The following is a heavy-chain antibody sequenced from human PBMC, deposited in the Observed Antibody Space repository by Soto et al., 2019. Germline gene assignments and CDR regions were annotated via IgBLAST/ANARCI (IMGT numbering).Heavy chain of an antibody. V-gene: IGHV4-30-4*01. Sequence: SETLSLTCTVSGGSISSGDYYWSWIRQPPGKGLEWIGYIYYSGSTYYNPSLQSRVTISVATSKNQFSLKRSSVTAADTAVYYCARDNILGILYGGMDVWGQGTRVTVS. CDR3: ARDNILGILYGGMDV. D-gene: IGHD3-3*01. CDR2: IYYSGST. CDR1: GGSISSGDYY. J-gene: IGHJ6*02.